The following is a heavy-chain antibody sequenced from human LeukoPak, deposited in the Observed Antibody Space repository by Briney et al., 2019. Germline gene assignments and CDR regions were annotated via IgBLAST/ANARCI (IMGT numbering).Heavy chain of an antibody. Sequence: GESLKISCKGSGYSFTSYWISGVRQMPGKGLEWMGRIDPSDSYTNYSPSFQGHVTISADKSITTAYLQWSSLKASDTAMYYCARLWFGELLDPNWGQGTLVTVSS. CDR2: IDPSDSYT. CDR1: GYSFTSYW. D-gene: IGHD3-10*01. CDR3: ARLWFGELLDPN. J-gene: IGHJ4*02. V-gene: IGHV5-10-1*01.